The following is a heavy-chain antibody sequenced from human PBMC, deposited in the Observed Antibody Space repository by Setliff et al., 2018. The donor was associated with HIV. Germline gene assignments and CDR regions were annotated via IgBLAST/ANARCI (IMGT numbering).Heavy chain of an antibody. V-gene: IGHV3-23*01. D-gene: IGHD6-19*01. CDR1: GFTFSSYA. J-gene: IGHJ4*02. CDR3: AKTQGWHLINY. CDR2: ISGSGGET. Sequence: GGSLRLSCAGSGFTFSSYAMHWVHQAPGKGLEWVSSISGSGGETYYADSVKGRFTISRDSSKNTLYLQMDSLRTEDTAVYYCAKTQGWHLINYWGPGTLVTVSS.